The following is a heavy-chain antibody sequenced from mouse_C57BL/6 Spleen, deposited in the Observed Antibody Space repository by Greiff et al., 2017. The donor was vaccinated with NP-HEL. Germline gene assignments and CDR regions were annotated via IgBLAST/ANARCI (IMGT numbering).Heavy chain of an antibody. CDR3: TRGGEDY. CDR1: GYTFTDYE. CDR2: IDPESGGT. Sequence: VQLQQSGAELVRPGASVTLSCKASGYTFTDYEMHWVKQTPVHGLEWIGAIDPESGGTAYNQKFKGKAILTADKSSSTAYMELRSLTSEDSAVYYCTRGGEDYWGQGTTLTVSS. V-gene: IGHV1-15*01. J-gene: IGHJ2*01.